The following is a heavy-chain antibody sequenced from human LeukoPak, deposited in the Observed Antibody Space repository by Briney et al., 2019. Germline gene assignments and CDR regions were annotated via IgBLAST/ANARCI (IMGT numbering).Heavy chain of an antibody. V-gene: IGHV3-23*01. CDR3: AKDALAAAGIYYFDY. CDR1: GFTFSSYA. J-gene: IGHJ4*02. CDR2: ISGSGGST. D-gene: IGHD6-13*01. Sequence: PGGSLRLSCAASGFTFSSYAMSWVRQARGMGLEWVSAISGSGGSTYYADSVKGRFTISRDNSKNTLYLQMNSLRAEDTAVYYCAKDALAAAGIYYFDYWGQGTLVTVSS.